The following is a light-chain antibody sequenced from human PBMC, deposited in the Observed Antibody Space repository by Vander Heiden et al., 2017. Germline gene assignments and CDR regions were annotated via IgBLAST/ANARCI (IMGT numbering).Light chain of an antibody. J-gene: IGKJ1*01. V-gene: IGKV2-28*01. CDR1: QSLLHTKGYNY. Sequence: EIVMTQPPLALPVTPGEPASISCRSSQSLLHTKGYNYLDWYLQKPGQSPQLLIYLGSNRASGVPDRFSGSGSGTDFTLKISRVEAEDVGVYYCMQALQTPRTFGQGTKVEIK. CDR2: LGS. CDR3: MQALQTPRT.